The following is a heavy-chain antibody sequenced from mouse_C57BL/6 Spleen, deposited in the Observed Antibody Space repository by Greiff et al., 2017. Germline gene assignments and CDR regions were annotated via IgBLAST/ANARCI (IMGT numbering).Heavy chain of an antibody. D-gene: IGHD2-4*01. CDR3: ARDYDGYYAMDY. CDR1: GYAFTNYL. Sequence: VQLQQSGAELVRPGTSVKVSCKASGYAFTNYLIEWVKQRPGQGLEWIGVLNPGSGGTNYNEKFKGKATLTADKSSSTAYMQLSSLTSEDSAVYFCARDYDGYYAMDYWGQGTSVTVSS. J-gene: IGHJ4*01. V-gene: IGHV1-54*01. CDR2: LNPGSGGT.